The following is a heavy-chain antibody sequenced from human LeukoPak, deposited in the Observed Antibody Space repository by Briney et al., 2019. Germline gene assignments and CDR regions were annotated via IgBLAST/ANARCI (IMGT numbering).Heavy chain of an antibody. CDR3: ARDSPDIVVVPAAPSYYYYYMDV. J-gene: IGHJ6*03. CDR2: IYTSGST. V-gene: IGHV4-61*02. Sequence: SETLSLTCTVSGGSISSGSYYWSWIRQPAGKGLEWIGRIYTSGSTNYNPSLKSRVTISVDTSKNQFSLKLSSVTAADTAVYYCARDSPDIVVVPAAPSYYYYYMDVWGKGTTVTVSS. D-gene: IGHD2-2*01. CDR1: GGSISSGSYY.